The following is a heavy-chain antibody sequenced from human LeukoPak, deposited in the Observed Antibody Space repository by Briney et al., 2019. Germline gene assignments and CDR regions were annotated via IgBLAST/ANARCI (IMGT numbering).Heavy chain of an antibody. CDR2: ISAYNGNT. CDR1: GYTFTSYG. J-gene: IGHJ4*02. D-gene: IGHD2-15*01. V-gene: IGHV1-18*01. Sequence: ASVKVSCKASGYTFTSYGISWVRQAPGQGLEWMGWISAYNGNTNYAQKLQGRVTMTTDTSTSTAYMELRSLRSDDTAVYYCARGGIVVVVAATRGVYDYWGQGTLVTVSS. CDR3: ARGGIVVVVAATRGVYDY.